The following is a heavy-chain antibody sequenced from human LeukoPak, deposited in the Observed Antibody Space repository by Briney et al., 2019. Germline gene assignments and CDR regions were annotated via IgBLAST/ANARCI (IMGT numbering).Heavy chain of an antibody. CDR2: ISFDGSRE. D-gene: IGHD5-12*01. J-gene: IGHJ4*02. Sequence: PGRSLRLSCAAAGFIFSSYGMHWVRQAPGKGLDWVAVISFDGSREYYTDSVKGRFIISRDDSKNTFFLQMSNLRAEDTAVYFCASGYDVWGSFDYWGQGTLVTVSS. CDR3: ASGYDVWGSFDY. V-gene: IGHV3-30*19. CDR1: GFIFSSYG.